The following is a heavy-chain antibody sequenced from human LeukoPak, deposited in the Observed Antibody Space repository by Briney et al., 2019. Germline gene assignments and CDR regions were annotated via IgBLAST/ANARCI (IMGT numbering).Heavy chain of an antibody. D-gene: IGHD3-10*01. Sequence: AGGSLRLSCAASGFTFSSYGMSWVRQAPGKGLEWVSAISGSGGSTYYADSVKGRFTISRDNSKNTLYLQMNSLRAEDTAVYYCAKEVHYYGSGNFDYWGQGTLVTVSS. V-gene: IGHV3-23*01. CDR1: GFTFSSYG. CDR3: AKEVHYYGSGNFDY. CDR2: ISGSGGST. J-gene: IGHJ4*02.